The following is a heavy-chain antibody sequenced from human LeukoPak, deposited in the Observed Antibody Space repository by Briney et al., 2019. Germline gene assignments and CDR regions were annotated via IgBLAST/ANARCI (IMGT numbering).Heavy chain of an antibody. D-gene: IGHD6-13*01. Sequence: GGSLRLSCAASGFTFSSYGMHWVRQAPGKGLEWVAFIRHDGSNKYYADSVKGRFTISRDNAKNSLYLQMNSLRAEDTAVYYCASVTYSSSWGFDYWGQGTLVTVSS. CDR3: ASVTYSSSWGFDY. J-gene: IGHJ4*02. CDR2: IRHDGSNK. CDR1: GFTFSSYG. V-gene: IGHV3-30*02.